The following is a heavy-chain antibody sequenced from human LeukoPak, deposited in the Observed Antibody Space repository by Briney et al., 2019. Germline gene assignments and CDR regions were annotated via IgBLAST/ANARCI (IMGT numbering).Heavy chain of an antibody. CDR1: GFTFDDYA. CDR2: ISWNSGSI. Sequence: GGSLRLSCAASGFTFDDYAMHWVRQAPGKGLEWVSGISWNSGSIGYADSVKGRFTISRDNAKNSLYLQMNGLRAEDMALYYCAKAMVRGVISPYFDYWGQGTLVTVSS. V-gene: IGHV3-9*03. J-gene: IGHJ4*02. D-gene: IGHD3-10*01. CDR3: AKAMVRGVISPYFDY.